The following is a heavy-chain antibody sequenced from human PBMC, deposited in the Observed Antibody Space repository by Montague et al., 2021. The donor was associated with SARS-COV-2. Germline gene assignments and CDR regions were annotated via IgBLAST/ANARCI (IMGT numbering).Heavy chain of an antibody. CDR3: VRGIEAAASYDY. Sequence: CAISGDSVSGNSATWNWIRQSPSRGLEWLGRTYYRSMWKSDYARSVKSRIAINPDTSKNQFSLQLSSVTPEDTALYYCVRGIEAAASYDYWGQGTLVTVSS. CDR2: TYYRSMWKS. J-gene: IGHJ4*02. V-gene: IGHV6-1*01. D-gene: IGHD6-13*01. CDR1: GDSVSGNSAT.